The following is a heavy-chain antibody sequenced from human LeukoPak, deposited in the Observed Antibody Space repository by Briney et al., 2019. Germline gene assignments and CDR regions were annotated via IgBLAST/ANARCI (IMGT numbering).Heavy chain of an antibody. CDR3: ARDRLFQGLDY. CDR1: GFTFSSYG. V-gene: IGHV3-33*01. J-gene: IGHJ4*02. D-gene: IGHD6-25*01. Sequence: GGSLRLSCAASGFTFSSYGMHWVRQAPGKGLEWVAVIWYDGSNKYYADSVKGRFTISRDNSENTLYLQMNSLRAEDTAVYYCARDRLFQGLDYWGQGTLVTVSS. CDR2: IWYDGSNK.